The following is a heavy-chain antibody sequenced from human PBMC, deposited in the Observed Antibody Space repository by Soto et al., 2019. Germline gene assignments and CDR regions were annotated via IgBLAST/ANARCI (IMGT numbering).Heavy chain of an antibody. CDR2: ISPYNGNT. Sequence: SVKVSCKASVYTFTSYGISWVRQAPGQGLEWMGWISPYNGNTNYAQKVQGRVTMTTDTSTSTAYMELRSLRSHDTVLYYCTRGAYSSSSYHIDYWGQGSLVTVSS. CDR3: TRGAYSSSSYHIDY. V-gene: IGHV1-18*01. D-gene: IGHD6-6*01. CDR1: VYTFTSYG. J-gene: IGHJ4*02.